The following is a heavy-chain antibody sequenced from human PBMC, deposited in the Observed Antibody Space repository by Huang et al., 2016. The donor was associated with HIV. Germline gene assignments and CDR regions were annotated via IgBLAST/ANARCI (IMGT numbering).Heavy chain of an antibody. CDR1: GGSISSSSYY. J-gene: IGHJ3*02. D-gene: IGHD2-2*01. Sequence: QLQLQESGPGLVKPSETLSLTCSVSGGSISSSSYYWGWIRQPPGKGLEWIGGFYYRGSTFYNPSFKSRVTISVDASKSQFSLRLSSVTAADTSVYYCARHMDCSSSSCLAGGHERGPFDMWGQGTMVTVSS. V-gene: IGHV4-39*01. CDR2: FYYRGST. CDR3: ARHMDCSSSSCLAGGHERGPFDM.